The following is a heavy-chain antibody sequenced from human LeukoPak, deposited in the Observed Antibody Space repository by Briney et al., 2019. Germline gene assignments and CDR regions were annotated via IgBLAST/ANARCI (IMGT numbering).Heavy chain of an antibody. Sequence: VGSLRLSCGASGFTIRNYGMLWVRQAPGKGLGWVSFIRYDVNNKLYADSVKGRFTISRDNSKNTLYLHINSLRAEDTALYYCVKDNPLDYWGQGTLVIVSS. CDR3: VKDNPLDY. D-gene: IGHD1-14*01. CDR1: GFTIRNYG. J-gene: IGHJ4*02. V-gene: IGHV3-30*02. CDR2: IRYDVNNK.